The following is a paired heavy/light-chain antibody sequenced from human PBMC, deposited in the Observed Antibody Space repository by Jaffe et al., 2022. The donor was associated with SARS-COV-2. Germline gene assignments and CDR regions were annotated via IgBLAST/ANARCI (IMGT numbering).Heavy chain of an antibody. D-gene: IGHD2-2*01. CDR2: ISAYNGNT. Sequence: QVQLVQSGAEVKKPGASVKVSCKASGYTFTSYGISWVRQAPGQGLEWMGWISAYNGNTNYAQKLQGRVTMTTDTSTSTAYMELRSLRSDDTAVYYCARAGGDIVVVPAAIWFDPWGQGTLVTVSS. CDR3: ARAGGDIVVVPAAIWFDP. J-gene: IGHJ5*02. V-gene: IGHV1-18*01. CDR1: GYTFTSYG.
Light chain of an antibody. Sequence: SYELTQPLSVSVALGQTARITCGGNNIGSKNVHWYQQKPGQAPVLVIYRDSNRPSGIPERFSGSNSGNTATLTISRAQAGDEADYYCQVWDSSVVFGGGTKLTVL. CDR2: RDS. CDR3: QVWDSSVV. CDR1: NIGSKN. J-gene: IGLJ2*01. V-gene: IGLV3-9*01.